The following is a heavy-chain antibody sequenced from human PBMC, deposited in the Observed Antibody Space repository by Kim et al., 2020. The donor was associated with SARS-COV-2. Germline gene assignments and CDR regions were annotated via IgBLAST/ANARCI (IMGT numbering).Heavy chain of an antibody. CDR1: GGTFSRYA. Sequence: SVKVSCKASGGTFSRYAISWVRQAPGQGLEWMGRIIPILGIANYAQKFQGRVTITADKSTSTAYMELSSLRSEDTAVYYCATDPAGDSYGYFYYYYMDVWGKGTTVTVSS. CDR3: ATDPAGDSYGYFYYYYMDV. J-gene: IGHJ6*03. V-gene: IGHV1-69*04. D-gene: IGHD5-18*01. CDR2: IIPILGIA.